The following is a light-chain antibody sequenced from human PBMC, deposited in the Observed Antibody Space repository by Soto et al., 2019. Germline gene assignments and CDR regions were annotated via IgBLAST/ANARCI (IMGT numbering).Light chain of an antibody. Sequence: QSALTQPRSVSGSPGQSVTISCTGTSSDVGGYDYVSWYQQPPGKAPKVIIYDVIKRPSGVPDRFSGSKSGNTASLTISGLQAEDEADYYCCSYASGYTLYVFGTGTKLTVL. J-gene: IGLJ1*01. CDR3: CSYASGYTLYV. CDR2: DVI. V-gene: IGLV2-11*01. CDR1: SSDVGGYDY.